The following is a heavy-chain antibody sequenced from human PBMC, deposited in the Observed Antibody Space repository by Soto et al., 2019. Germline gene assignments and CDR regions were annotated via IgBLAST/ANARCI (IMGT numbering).Heavy chain of an antibody. J-gene: IGHJ6*02. V-gene: IGHV1-69*06. D-gene: IGHD6-13*01. CDR3: ARGSKGIAAATSGMDV. CDR2: IIPIFGTA. Sequence: QVQLVQSGAEVKKPWSSVKVSCKASRGTFSSYAISWVRQAPGQGLEWMGGIIPIFGTANYAQKFHGRVTITADKSTSISYMELSRLRSEDTAVYYCARGSKGIAAATSGMDVWGQGTTVTVYS. CDR1: RGTFSSYA.